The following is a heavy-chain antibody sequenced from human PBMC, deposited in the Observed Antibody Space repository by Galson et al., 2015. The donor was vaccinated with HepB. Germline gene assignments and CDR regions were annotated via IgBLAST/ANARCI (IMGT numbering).Heavy chain of an antibody. D-gene: IGHD6-13*01. Sequence: SLRLSCAASVGFTFSSYWMYWVRQAPGKGLVWVSRINSDGSSTSYADSVKGRFTISRDNAKNTVYLQMNSLRVEDTALYYCARGPHRYSRPNDAFDIWGPGTMVTVSP. J-gene: IGHJ3*02. CDR1: VGFTFSSYW. V-gene: IGHV3-74*01. CDR2: INSDGSST. CDR3: ARGPHRYSRPNDAFDI.